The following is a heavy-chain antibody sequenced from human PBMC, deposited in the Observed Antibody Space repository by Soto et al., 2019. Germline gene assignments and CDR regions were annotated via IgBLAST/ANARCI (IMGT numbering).Heavy chain of an antibody. D-gene: IGHD3-16*02. CDR2: INAGNGNT. Sequence: PLFQSGAEGKKPGALGEGSLQGSGYPFTNFCMAWVRQAPGQRLEWMGWINAGNGNTKYSQKFQGRVTITRDTSASTAYMELSSLRSEDTAVYYCARGFPLWFDPWGQGTLVTVSS. CDR3: ARGFPLWFDP. V-gene: IGHV1-3*01. J-gene: IGHJ5*02. CDR1: GYPFTNFC.